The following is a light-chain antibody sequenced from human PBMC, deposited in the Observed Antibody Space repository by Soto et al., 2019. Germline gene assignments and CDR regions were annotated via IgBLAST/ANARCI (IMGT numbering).Light chain of an antibody. Sequence: EIVLTQSPGTLSLSPGERATLSCRASQSVSSNYLAWYQQKPGQAPRLLIYDASSRATGIPDRFSGSGSETDFTLTISRLEPEDFAVYYCQQYGSSPWTVGQGTKVEIK. CDR1: QSVSSNY. J-gene: IGKJ1*01. CDR3: QQYGSSPWT. CDR2: DAS. V-gene: IGKV3-20*01.